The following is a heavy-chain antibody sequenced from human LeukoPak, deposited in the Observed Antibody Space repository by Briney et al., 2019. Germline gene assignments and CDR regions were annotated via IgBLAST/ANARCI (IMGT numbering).Heavy chain of an antibody. CDR3: ARRNSGYDSVDY. CDR1: GDTFSSYT. CDR2: IIPILGIA. Sequence: ASVKVSCKASGDTFSSYTISWVRQAPGQGLEWMGRIIPILGIANYAQKFQGRVTITADKSTSTAYMELSSLRSEDTAVYYCARRNSGYDSVDYWGQGTLVTVSS. J-gene: IGHJ4*02. V-gene: IGHV1-69*02. D-gene: IGHD5-12*01.